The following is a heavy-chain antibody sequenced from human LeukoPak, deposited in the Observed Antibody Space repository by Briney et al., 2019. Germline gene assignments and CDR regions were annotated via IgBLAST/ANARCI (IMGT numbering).Heavy chain of an antibody. J-gene: IGHJ3*01. CDR3: ARFTGYCRGTSCYPNAFDV. CDR2: INHSGST. Sequence: SETLSLTCAVYGGSFSGYYWSWIRQPPGKGLEWIGEINHSGSTKYNPSLKSRVTISVDTSKNQFSLKLSSVTAADTAVYFCARFTGYCRGTSCYPNAFDVWGQGTMVAVSS. V-gene: IGHV4-34*01. D-gene: IGHD2-2*01. CDR1: GGSFSGYY.